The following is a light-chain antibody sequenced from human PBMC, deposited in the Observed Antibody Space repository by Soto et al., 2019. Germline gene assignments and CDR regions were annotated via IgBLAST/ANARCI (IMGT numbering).Light chain of an antibody. J-gene: IGLJ1*01. CDR3: SSYTTSNTYV. V-gene: IGLV2-14*01. CDR2: EVN. Sequence: QSALTQPASVSGSPGQSITFSCTGTSSDIGVYNYVSWYQQHPGKAPKLMIYEVNNRPSGVSNRFSGSKSGNTASLTISGLQAEDEADYYCSSYTTSNTYVFGTGTTVTVL. CDR1: SSDIGVYNY.